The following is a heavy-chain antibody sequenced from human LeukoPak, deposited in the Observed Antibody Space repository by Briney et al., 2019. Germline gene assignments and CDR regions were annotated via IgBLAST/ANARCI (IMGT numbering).Heavy chain of an antibody. J-gene: IGHJ3*02. D-gene: IGHD3-3*01. V-gene: IGHV3-11*04. CDR3: ARGNYDFSSGYAPPLPHDAFDI. CDR2: MSSSGSTI. CDR1: GFTFSDYY. Sequence: GGSLRLSCAAYGFTFSDYYMSWIRQAPGKGLEWVSYMSSSGSTIYYADSVKGRFTISRDNARNSLYLQMNSLRAEDTGVYYCARGNYDFSSGYAPPLPHDAFDIWGQGTMVTVSA.